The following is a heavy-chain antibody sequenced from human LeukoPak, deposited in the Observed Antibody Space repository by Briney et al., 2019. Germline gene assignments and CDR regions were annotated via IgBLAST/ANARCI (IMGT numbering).Heavy chain of an antibody. J-gene: IGHJ3*02. CDR2: INYSGST. Sequence: PSETLSLTCTVSGASISFYYWSWIRQPPGKGLEWIGEINYSGSTNYNPSLKSRVTTSVDTSKNQFSLKLSSVTAADTAVYYCARGLGSVQQQAFDIWGQGTMVTVSS. CDR3: ARGLGSVQQQAFDI. V-gene: IGHV4-34*01. CDR1: GASISFYY. D-gene: IGHD3-16*01.